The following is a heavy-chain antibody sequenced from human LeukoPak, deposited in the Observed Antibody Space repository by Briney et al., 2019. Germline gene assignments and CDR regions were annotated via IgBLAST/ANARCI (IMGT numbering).Heavy chain of an antibody. CDR1: GYTFGSYG. CDR2: ISTYNGNT. CDR3: AREIGPRQLHLWGSAFDY. V-gene: IGHV1-18*01. J-gene: IGHJ4*02. D-gene: IGHD5-18*01. Sequence: ASVKVSCKASGYTFGSYGISWVRQAPGQGLEWMGWISTYNGNTNYAQKLQGRVTMTTDTSTSTAYMELSSLRSEDTAVYYCAREIGPRQLHLWGSAFDYWGQGTLVTVSS.